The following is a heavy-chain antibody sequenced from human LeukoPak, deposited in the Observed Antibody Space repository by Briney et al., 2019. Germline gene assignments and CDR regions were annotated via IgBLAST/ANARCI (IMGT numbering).Heavy chain of an antibody. CDR2: YYTGWST. J-gene: IGHJ3*02. V-gene: IGHV4-61*02. D-gene: IGHD3-22*01. CDR3: ARGHQGGDYYYSPYAFCI. Sequence: SETLPLTCTVSGGSISSGSYYWSWIQQPAGKGLEWVGRYYTGWSTNYNPSLKSRVTISVDKSKNQFSLKLSSVTAADTAVYYCARGHQGGDYYYSPYAFCIWGQRPIVTVS. CDR1: GGSISSGSYY.